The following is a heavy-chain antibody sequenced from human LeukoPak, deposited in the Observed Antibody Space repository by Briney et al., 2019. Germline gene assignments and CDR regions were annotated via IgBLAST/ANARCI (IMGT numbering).Heavy chain of an antibody. CDR2: IWHDGSNK. CDR3: ARDRGYSFAHPLDY. D-gene: IGHD5-18*01. CDR1: GFTFSDYG. J-gene: IGHJ4*02. Sequence: GGSLRLPCEASGFTFSDYGMHWVRQAPGKGLEWVALIWHDGSNKYYADSVKDRFTISRDNSKNTLYLQMNGLRAEDTAVYYCARDRGYSFAHPLDYWGQGALVTVSS. V-gene: IGHV3-33*01.